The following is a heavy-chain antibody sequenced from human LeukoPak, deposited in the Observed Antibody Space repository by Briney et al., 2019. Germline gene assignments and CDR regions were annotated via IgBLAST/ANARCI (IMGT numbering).Heavy chain of an antibody. J-gene: IGHJ4*02. CDR3: ARDFARDGYNQGEDY. D-gene: IGHD5-24*01. CDR1: GDSVSRNSAA. Sequence: SQTLSLTCAISGDSVSRNSAAWNWIRQSPSRGLEWLGRTYYRSKWYNDYAVSVKSRITINPDTSRNQFSLQLTSVTPEDTAVYYCARDFARDGYNQGEDYWGQGTLVTVSS. V-gene: IGHV6-1*01. CDR2: TYYRSKWYN.